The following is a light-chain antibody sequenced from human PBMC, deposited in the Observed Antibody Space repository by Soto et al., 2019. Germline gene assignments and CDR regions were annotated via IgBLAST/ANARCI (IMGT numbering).Light chain of an antibody. CDR3: RQATQFPYT. Sequence: DIVMTQTPLSSPVTLGQPASISCRSSQSLVHGDGNTYLSWLQQRPGQPPRLLIYKMSNRFSGVPDRISGRGAGTDFTLKISRVEAEDVGVYYCRQATQFPYTFGQGTKLEIE. CDR2: KMS. J-gene: IGKJ2*01. CDR1: QSLVHGDGNTY. V-gene: IGKV2-24*01.